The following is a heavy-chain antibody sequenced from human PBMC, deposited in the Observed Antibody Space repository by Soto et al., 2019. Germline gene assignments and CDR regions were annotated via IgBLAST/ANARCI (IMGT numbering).Heavy chain of an antibody. CDR2: ISSSSSYI. CDR3: ARDPSSGWFRFDY. D-gene: IGHD6-19*01. J-gene: IGHJ4*02. V-gene: IGHV3-21*06. Sequence: GGSLRLSCAASGFTFSSYSMNWVRQAPGKGLEWVSSISSSSSYIYYADSVKGRFTISRDDSKNKLYLQMNSLRAEDTAVYYCARDPSSGWFRFDYWGQGALVTVSS. CDR1: GFTFSSYS.